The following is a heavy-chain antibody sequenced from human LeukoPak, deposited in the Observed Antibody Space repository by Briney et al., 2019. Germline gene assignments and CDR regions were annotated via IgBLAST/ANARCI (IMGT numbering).Heavy chain of an antibody. CDR3: ARDLYGSSWYISIGYYYYYYMDV. V-gene: IGHV3-7*01. J-gene: IGHJ6*03. CDR1: GFTFDDYG. CDR2: IKQDGSEK. D-gene: IGHD6-13*01. Sequence: GGSLRLSCAAPGFTFDDYGMSWVRQAPGKGLEWVANIKQDGSEKYYVDSVKGRFTISRDNAKNSLYLQMNSLRAEDTAVYYCARDLYGSSWYISIGYYYYYYMDVWGKGTTVTVSS.